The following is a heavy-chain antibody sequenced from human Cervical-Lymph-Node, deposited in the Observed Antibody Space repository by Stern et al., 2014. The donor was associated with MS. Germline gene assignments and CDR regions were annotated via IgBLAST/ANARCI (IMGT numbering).Heavy chain of an antibody. D-gene: IGHD1-1*01. Sequence: EVQLGESGGGVIQPGGSLRLSCTASGFTVSRDYMTWVRQAPGKGLEWVSLITNVGITFYTDSVKGRFTISRDDSKNTVYLHMTSLRAEDTAMYYCARDTSSPERSDWWGQGTLVTVSS. CDR3: ARDTSSPERSDW. CDR2: ITNVGIT. V-gene: IGHV3-53*01. CDR1: GFTVSRDY. J-gene: IGHJ4*02.